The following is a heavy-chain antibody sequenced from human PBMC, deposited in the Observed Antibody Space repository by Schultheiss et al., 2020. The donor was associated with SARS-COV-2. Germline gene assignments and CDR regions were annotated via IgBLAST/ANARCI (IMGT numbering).Heavy chain of an antibody. CDR3: ARVRHGANWNDAPDAFDI. CDR1: GGSFSGYY. J-gene: IGHJ3*02. CDR2: IKSKTDGGTT. V-gene: IGHV3-15*01. D-gene: IGHD1-1*01. Sequence: GGSLRLSCAVYGGSFSGYYWSWIRQAPGKGLEWVGRIKSKTDGGTTDYAAPVKGRFTISRDDSKNTLYLQMNSLRAEDTAVYYCARVRHGANWNDAPDAFDIWGQGPLVTVSS.